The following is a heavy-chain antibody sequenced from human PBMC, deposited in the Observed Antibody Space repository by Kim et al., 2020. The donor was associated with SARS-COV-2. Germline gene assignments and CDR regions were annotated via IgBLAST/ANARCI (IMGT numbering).Heavy chain of an antibody. Sequence: SETLSLTCTVSGGSISSYYWSWIRQPPGKGLEWIGYIYYSGSTNYNPSLKSRVTISVDTSKNQFSLKLSSVTAAVPAVYYCARETSITIFGVVTHASYFDYWGQGTLVTVSS. CDR2: IYYSGST. CDR1: GGSISSYY. J-gene: IGHJ4*02. V-gene: IGHV4-59*01. CDR3: ARETSITIFGVVTHASYFDY. D-gene: IGHD3-3*01.